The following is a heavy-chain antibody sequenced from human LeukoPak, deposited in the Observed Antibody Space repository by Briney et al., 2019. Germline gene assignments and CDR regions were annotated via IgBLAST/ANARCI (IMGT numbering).Heavy chain of an antibody. J-gene: IGHJ6*02. CDR2: ISMNGGTT. CDR3: ARWSKSLDI. Sequence: GRSLRLSCAASGFTFSSYAMHWVRQAPGKGLEYISGISMNGGTTYYANSVRGRFTISRDNSKNTVYLQMGRLRSDDMAVYYCARWSKSLDIWGQGTTVIVSS. D-gene: IGHD2-15*01. CDR1: GFTFSSYA. V-gene: IGHV3-64*01.